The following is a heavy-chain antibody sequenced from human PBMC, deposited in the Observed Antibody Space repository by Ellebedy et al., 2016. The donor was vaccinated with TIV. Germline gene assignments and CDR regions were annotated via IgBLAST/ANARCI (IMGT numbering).Heavy chain of an antibody. CDR3: AKVPYSSGPGDWFDP. J-gene: IGHJ5*02. CDR2: ISSSSSYI. V-gene: IGHV3-21*04. CDR1: GFTFSSYS. D-gene: IGHD6-19*01. Sequence: GESLKISCAASGFTFSSYSMNWVRQAPGKGLEWVSSISSSSSYIYYADSVKGRFTISRDNAKNSLYLQMNSLRAEDTAVYYCAKVPYSSGPGDWFDPWGQGTLVTVSS.